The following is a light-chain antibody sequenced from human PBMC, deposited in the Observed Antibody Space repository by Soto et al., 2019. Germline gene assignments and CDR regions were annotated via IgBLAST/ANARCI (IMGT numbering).Light chain of an antibody. CDR2: TND. CDR3: AAWDDSLNGLG. V-gene: IGLV1-44*01. Sequence: QSGLTQPPSASGTPGQRVTISCSGSSSNIGSTSVNWYQQLPGTAPKLLIYTNDQRPSGVPDRFSGSKSGTSASLAISGLQSEDEADYYCAAWDDSLNGLGFGVGTK. J-gene: IGLJ3*02. CDR1: SSNIGSTS.